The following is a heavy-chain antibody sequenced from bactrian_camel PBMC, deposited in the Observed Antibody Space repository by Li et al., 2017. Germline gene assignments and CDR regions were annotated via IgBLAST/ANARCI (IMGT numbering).Heavy chain of an antibody. J-gene: IGHJ4*01. CDR2: INTNGST. CDR1: GFPFSSYG. Sequence: VQLVESGGGLVQPGGSLTLSCVASGFPFSSYGMSWVRQPPGKDLEYVGTINTNGSTYYRSTVKGRFAISQDNAKTTVYPQMNSLKPEDTAMYYCAADGPTSSGYWYEARTYNYWGQGTQVTVS. CDR3: AADGPTSSGYWYEARTYNY. D-gene: IGHD6*01. V-gene: IGHV3S10*01.